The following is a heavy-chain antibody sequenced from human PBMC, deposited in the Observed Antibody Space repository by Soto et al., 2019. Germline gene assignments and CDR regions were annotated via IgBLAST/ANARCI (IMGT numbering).Heavy chain of an antibody. CDR1: GGSISSSSYY. J-gene: IGHJ4*02. D-gene: IGHD6-13*01. CDR3: ARQNVQRWYYFDY. V-gene: IGHV4-39*01. CDR2: IYYSGST. Sequence: SETLSLTCTVSGGSISSSSYYWGWIRQPPGKGLEWIGSIYYSGSTYYNPSLKSRVTISVDTSKNQFSLKLSSVTAADTAVYYCARQNVQRWYYFDYWGQGTLVTVS.